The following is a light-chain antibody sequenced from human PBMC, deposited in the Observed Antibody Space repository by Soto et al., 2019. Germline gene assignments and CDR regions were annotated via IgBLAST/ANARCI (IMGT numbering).Light chain of an antibody. CDR2: ATS. CDR1: QSVSSSY. CDR3: QQYNKWPPDYT. V-gene: IGKV3-20*01. J-gene: IGKJ3*01. Sequence: EIVLTQSPGTLSLSPGERATLSCRASQSVSSSYLAWYQQKPGQPPRLLIYATSTRVTGVPVRFSGGGSGTDFTLTISSLQSEDFAVYYCQQYNKWPPDYTFGPGTKVDIK.